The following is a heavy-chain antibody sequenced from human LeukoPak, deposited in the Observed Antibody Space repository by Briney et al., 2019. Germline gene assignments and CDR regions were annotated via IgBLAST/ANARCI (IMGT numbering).Heavy chain of an antibody. CDR2: VSYTGST. CDR3: ARERFCSGGSCYRRSNWFDP. V-gene: IGHV4-39*02. D-gene: IGHD2-15*01. CDR1: GGSISSSSDY. J-gene: IGHJ5*02. Sequence: SETLSLTCSVSGGSISSSSDYWGWVRLPPGKGLECIGTVSYTGSTYYNPSLKSRVTISVDTSKSQFSLRLTSVTAADTAVYYCARERFCSGGSCYRRSNWFDPWGQGTLVTVSS.